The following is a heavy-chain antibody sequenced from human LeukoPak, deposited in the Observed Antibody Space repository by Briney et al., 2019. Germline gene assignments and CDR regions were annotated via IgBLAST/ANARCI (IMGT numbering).Heavy chain of an antibody. D-gene: IGHD5-18*01. J-gene: IGHJ6*03. CDR1: GGSISSGDYY. CDR2: IYYSGST. CDR3: ARRDGTYSYGPFMDA. Sequence: SQTLSLTCTVSGGSISSGDYYWSWIRQPPGKGLEWIGYIYYSGSTYYNPSLKSRVTISVDTSKNQFSLKLSSVTAADTAVYYCARRDGTYSYGPFMDAWGKGTTVTVSS. V-gene: IGHV4-30-4*01.